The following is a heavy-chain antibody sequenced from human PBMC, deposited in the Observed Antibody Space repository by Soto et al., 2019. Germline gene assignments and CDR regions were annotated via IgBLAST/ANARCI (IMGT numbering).Heavy chain of an antibody. J-gene: IGHJ4*02. CDR1: GFTFPSYA. V-gene: IGHV3-23*01. CDR3: AKQSSGFYNFFDN. Sequence: EVQVLESGGGLVQPGGSLRLSCAASGFTFPSYAMNWVRQAPGKGLEWVSSISGSGGTTYYADSVKGQFTISRDNSKNTVHLQMDSLRAEDTAVYYCAKQSSGFYNFFDNWGQGTLVTVSS. D-gene: IGHD3-22*01. CDR2: ISGSGGTT.